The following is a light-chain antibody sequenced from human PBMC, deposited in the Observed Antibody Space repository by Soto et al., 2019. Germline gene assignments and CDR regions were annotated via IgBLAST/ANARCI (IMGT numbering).Light chain of an antibody. J-gene: IGLJ3*02. CDR3: QTWGTGIRV. Sequence: QLVLTQSPSASASLGASVKLTCTLSSGHSTYAIAWHQQQPEKGPRYLMKLTSDGSHTKGDGIPDRFSGSSSGAERYLTISSLQSEEEADYYWQTWGTGIRVFGGGTKLTVL. CDR1: SGHSTYA. V-gene: IGLV4-69*01. CDR2: LTSDGSH.